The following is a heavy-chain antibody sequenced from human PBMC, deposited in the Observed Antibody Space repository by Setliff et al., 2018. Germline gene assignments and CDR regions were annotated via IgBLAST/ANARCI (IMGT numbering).Heavy chain of an antibody. Sequence: GSLRLSCAASGFTFRNYGMHWVRQAPGKGLEWVTFKRNDGSNTYYADSVMGRFTISRDNSKDSLYLQLNSLRAEDTAVYYCAKDGVGPTYTYFFDFWGQGSQVTVSS. J-gene: IGHJ4*02. V-gene: IGHV3-30*02. CDR2: KRNDGSNT. CDR3: AKDGVGPTYTYFFDF. D-gene: IGHD1-26*01. CDR1: GFTFRNYG.